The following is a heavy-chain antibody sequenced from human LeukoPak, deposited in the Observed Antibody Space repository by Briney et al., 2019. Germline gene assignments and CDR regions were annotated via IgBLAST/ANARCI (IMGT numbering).Heavy chain of an antibody. Sequence: GGSLRLSCAASGFTFSSYEMNWVRQAPGKGMEWVSYISSSGSTIYYADSVKGRFTISRDNAKNSLYLQMNSLRAEDTAVYYCARGGFGDGYNYWGQGTLVTVSS. CDR3: ARGGFGDGYNY. J-gene: IGHJ4*02. D-gene: IGHD5-24*01. CDR2: ISSSGSTI. V-gene: IGHV3-48*03. CDR1: GFTFSSYE.